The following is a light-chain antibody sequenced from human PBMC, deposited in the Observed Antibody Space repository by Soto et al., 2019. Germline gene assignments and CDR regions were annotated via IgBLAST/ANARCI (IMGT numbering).Light chain of an antibody. J-gene: IGKJ4*01. CDR2: AAS. CDR3: QHLDSFPLA. CDR1: QSISSH. V-gene: IGKV1-9*01. Sequence: DIQLTQSPSFLSASVGDRVTITCRASQSISSHVAWYRQKSGKAPMLLIYAASTLQSGVPSRFSRSGSGTQFTLPLSCLHPEDFATYYCQHLDSFPLAFGGGTTVEI.